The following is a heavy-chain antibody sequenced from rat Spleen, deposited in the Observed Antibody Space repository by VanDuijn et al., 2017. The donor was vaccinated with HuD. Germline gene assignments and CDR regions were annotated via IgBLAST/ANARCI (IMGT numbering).Heavy chain of an antibody. V-gene: IGHV5S23*01. J-gene: IGHJ2*01. D-gene: IGHD1-2*01. CDR1: GFIFRNYD. CDR2: ITNTGGST. CDR3: TRGSYSSYIGVMDA. Sequence: EVQLVESGGGLVQPGRSLKLSCAASGFIFRNYDMAWVRQAPTKGLDWVASITNTGGSTYYPDSVKGRFTISRDNAKSTLYLQMNSLRSEDTATYYCTRGSYSSYIGVMDAWGQGVMVTVSS.